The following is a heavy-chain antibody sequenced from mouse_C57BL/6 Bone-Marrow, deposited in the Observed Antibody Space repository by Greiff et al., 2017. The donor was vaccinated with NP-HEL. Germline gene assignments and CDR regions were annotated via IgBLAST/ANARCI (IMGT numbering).Heavy chain of an antibody. V-gene: IGHV1-5*01. CDR1: GYTFTSYW. CDR2: IYPGNSDT. CDR3: TRSYYSNYFDY. Sequence: EVQVVESGTVLARPGASVKMSCKTSGYTFTSYWMHWVKQRPGQGLEWIGAIYPGNSDTSYNQKFKGKAKLTAVTSASTAYMELSSLTNEDSAVYYCTRSYYSNYFDYWGQGTTLTVSS. D-gene: IGHD2-5*01. J-gene: IGHJ2*01.